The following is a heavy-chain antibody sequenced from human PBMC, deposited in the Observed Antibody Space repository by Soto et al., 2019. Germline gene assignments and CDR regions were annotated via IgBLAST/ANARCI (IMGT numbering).Heavy chain of an antibody. Sequence: GASVKVSCKASGYTFTSYGISWVRQAPGQGLEWMGWISAYNGNTNYAQKLQGRVTMTTDTSTSTAYMELRSLRSDDTAVYYCARMYYYDSSGYYHEYFQHWGQGTLVTVSS. V-gene: IGHV1-18*01. CDR2: ISAYNGNT. CDR1: GYTFTSYG. J-gene: IGHJ1*01. CDR3: ARMYYYDSSGYYHEYFQH. D-gene: IGHD3-22*01.